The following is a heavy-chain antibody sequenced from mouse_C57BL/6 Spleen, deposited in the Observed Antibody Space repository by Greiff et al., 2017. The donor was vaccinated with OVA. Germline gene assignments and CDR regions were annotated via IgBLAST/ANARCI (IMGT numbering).Heavy chain of an antibody. CDR2: IYPGSGNT. CDR3: ARTGDYDDDYFDY. V-gene: IGHV1-66*01. Sequence: VKLQESGPELVKPGASVKISCKASGYSFTSYYIHWVKQRPGQGLEWIGWIYPGSGNTKYNEKFKGKATLTADTSSSTAYMQLSSLTSEDSAVYYCARTGDYDDDYFDYWGQGTTLTVSS. J-gene: IGHJ2*01. D-gene: IGHD2-4*01. CDR1: GYSFTSYY.